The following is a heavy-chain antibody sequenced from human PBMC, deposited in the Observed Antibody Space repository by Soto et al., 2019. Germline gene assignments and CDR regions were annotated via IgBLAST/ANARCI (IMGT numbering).Heavy chain of an antibody. J-gene: IGHJ4*02. V-gene: IGHV3-23*01. D-gene: IGHD4-17*01. CDR2: VTADGGT. Sequence: PGGSLRLSCEGSGFTVSSHAMTWIRQAPGKGPEWVSTVTADGGTYYADSVKGRFAMSRDTSENTLYLQMNSLRAEDTAVYYCAKDRYGDYGGIDYWGQGTMVTVSS. CDR3: AKDRYGDYGGIDY. CDR1: GFTVSSHA.